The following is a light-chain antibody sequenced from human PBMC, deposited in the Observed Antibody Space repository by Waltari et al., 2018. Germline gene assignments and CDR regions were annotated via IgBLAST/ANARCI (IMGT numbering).Light chain of an antibody. J-gene: IGKJ2*01. V-gene: IGKV1-5*03. CDR3: QQYSTSSLYT. Sequence: DIQMTQSPSPLSASVGDRVTITCRASQRVSRWLAWYQQKPGKAPKFLIYLASTLESGVPSRFSGSGSGTEFTLTISSLQPDDFATYYCQQYSTSSLYTFGQGTKLEI. CDR2: LAS. CDR1: QRVSRW.